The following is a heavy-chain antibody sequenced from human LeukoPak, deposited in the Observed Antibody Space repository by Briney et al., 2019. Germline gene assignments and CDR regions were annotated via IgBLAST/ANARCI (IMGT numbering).Heavy chain of an antibody. V-gene: IGHV1-2*02. D-gene: IGHD7-27*01. CDR1: GYTFTAYY. J-gene: IGHJ4*02. CDR3: ARDLNWETY. Sequence: ASVKVSCKASGYTFTAYYMHWVRQAPGQGLEWMGWINPNSGGTNYAQKFQGRVTITADESTSTAYMELSSLRSEDTAVYYCARDLNWETYWGQGTLVSVSS. CDR2: INPNSGGT.